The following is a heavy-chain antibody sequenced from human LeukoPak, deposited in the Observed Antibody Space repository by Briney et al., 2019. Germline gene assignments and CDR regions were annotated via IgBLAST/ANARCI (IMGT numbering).Heavy chain of an antibody. CDR1: GFIFSSYG. D-gene: IGHD3-3*01. J-gene: IGHJ4*02. Sequence: GGSLRLSCAASGFIFSSYGMHWVRQAPDKGLEWVAFIRYDGSRKYYADSVKGRFTISRDNSKNTLYLQMNSLRAEDTAVYYCAKSQSAYDFWSGYWAPNFDYWGQGTLVTVSS. CDR2: IRYDGSRK. V-gene: IGHV3-30*02. CDR3: AKSQSAYDFWSGYWAPNFDY.